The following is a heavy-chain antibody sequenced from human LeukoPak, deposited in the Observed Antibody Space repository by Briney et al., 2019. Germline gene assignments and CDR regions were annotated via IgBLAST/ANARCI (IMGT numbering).Heavy chain of an antibody. Sequence: GASVKVSCKASGYTFTGYYMHWVRQAPGQGLEWMGWINPNSGGTNYAQKFQGWVTMTRDTSISTAYMELSRLRSDDTAVYYCARDGSEYSSGWYAMDVWGQGTTVTVSS. D-gene: IGHD6-19*01. CDR3: ARDGSEYSSGWYAMDV. V-gene: IGHV1-2*04. J-gene: IGHJ6*02. CDR2: INPNSGGT. CDR1: GYTFTGYY.